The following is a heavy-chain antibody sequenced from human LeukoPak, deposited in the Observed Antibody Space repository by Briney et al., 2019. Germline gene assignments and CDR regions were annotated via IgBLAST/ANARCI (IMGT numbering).Heavy chain of an antibody. Sequence: GESLKISCKASGYNFTTYWIAWVLQMPGKGLECMGIIYPDDSDTRYSPTFQGQVSISADKSISTAYLQWSSLKASDTAMFYCARVSYDYIWGIIYYFDYWGQGTLVTVSS. J-gene: IGHJ4*02. V-gene: IGHV5-51*01. CDR1: GYNFTTYW. D-gene: IGHD3-16*01. CDR2: IYPDDSDT. CDR3: ARVSYDYIWGIIYYFDY.